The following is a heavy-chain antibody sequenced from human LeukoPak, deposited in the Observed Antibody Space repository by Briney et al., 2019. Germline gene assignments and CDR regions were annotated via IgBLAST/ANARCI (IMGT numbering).Heavy chain of an antibody. Sequence: GGSLRLSCAASGFTFSSYWMSWVRQAPGKGLEWVANIKQDGSEKYYVDSVKGRFTISRDNAKNSLYLQMNSLRAEDTAVNYCARHWYAAGTKYYYYYMDVWGKGTTVTVSS. V-gene: IGHV3-7*01. D-gene: IGHD6-13*01. CDR1: GFTFSSYW. CDR3: ARHWYAAGTKYYYYYMDV. CDR2: IKQDGSEK. J-gene: IGHJ6*03.